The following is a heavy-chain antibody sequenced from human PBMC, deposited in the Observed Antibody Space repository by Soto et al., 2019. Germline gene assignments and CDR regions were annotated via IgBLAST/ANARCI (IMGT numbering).Heavy chain of an antibody. CDR3: ARESEDLTSNFDY. CDR1: GFTFRNYT. Sequence: PGGSLRLSCAPSGFTFRNYTMHWVRQAPGKGLEWVSYIGSSGGTIYYAEAVKGRFSVSRDNAKNSLYLEMNSLRAEDTAVYYCARESEDLTSNFDYWGQGTLVTVSS. CDR2: IGSSGGTI. J-gene: IGHJ4*02. V-gene: IGHV3-48*01.